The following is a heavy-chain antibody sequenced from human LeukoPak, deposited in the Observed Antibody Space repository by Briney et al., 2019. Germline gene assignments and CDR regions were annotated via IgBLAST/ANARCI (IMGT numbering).Heavy chain of an antibody. CDR1: GFTFSSYE. CDR2: ISSSGSTK. J-gene: IGHJ6*04. V-gene: IGHV3-48*03. Sequence: PGGSLRLSCAASGFTFSSYEMNWVRQAPGKGLEWVSYISSSGSTKYYADSVKGRFTISRDNAKNSLYLQMNSLRAEDTAVYYCARKGYGGYAYYYYGLDVWGKGTTVTVSS. D-gene: IGHD5-12*01. CDR3: ARKGYGGYAYYYYGLDV.